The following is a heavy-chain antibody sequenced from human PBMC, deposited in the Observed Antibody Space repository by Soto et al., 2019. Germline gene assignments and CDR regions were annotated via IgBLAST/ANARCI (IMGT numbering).Heavy chain of an antibody. CDR3: VDCSGGSCYLGEN. J-gene: IGHJ4*02. CDR2: IRSKAYGGTT. D-gene: IGHD2-15*01. CDR1: GFTFGDYA. Sequence: GGSLRLSCTASGFTFGDYAMSWFRQAPGKGLEWVGFIRSKAYGGTTEYAASVKGRFTISRDDSKSIAYLQMNSLKTEDTAVYYCVDCSGGSCYLGENWGQGTLVTVSS. V-gene: IGHV3-49*03.